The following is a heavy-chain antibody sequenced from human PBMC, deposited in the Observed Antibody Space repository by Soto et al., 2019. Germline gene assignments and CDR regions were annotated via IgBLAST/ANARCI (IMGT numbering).Heavy chain of an antibody. CDR2: IIPIFGTA. J-gene: IGHJ4*02. V-gene: IGHV1-69*13. D-gene: IGHD3-22*01. CDR3: ARAAGYYDSSGYFFDY. CDR1: GGTFSSYA. Sequence: GASVKVSCKASGGTFSSYAISWVRQAPGQGLEWMGGIIPIFGTANYAQKFQGRVTITADESTSTAYMELSSLRSEDTAVYYCARAAGYYDSSGYFFDYWGQGTLVTV.